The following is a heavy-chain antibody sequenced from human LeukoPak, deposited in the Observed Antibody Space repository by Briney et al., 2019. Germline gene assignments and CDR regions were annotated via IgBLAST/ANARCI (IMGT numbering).Heavy chain of an antibody. Sequence: HGESLKISCKGSGYSFTSYWISWVRQMPGKGLEWMGRIDPSDSYTNYSPSFQGHVTISADKSISTAYLQWSSLKASDTAMYYCARHDLERSVAGTSWFDPWGQGTLVTVSS. CDR2: IDPSDSYT. D-gene: IGHD6-19*01. V-gene: IGHV5-10-1*01. CDR1: GYSFTSYW. CDR3: ARHDLERSVAGTSWFDP. J-gene: IGHJ5*02.